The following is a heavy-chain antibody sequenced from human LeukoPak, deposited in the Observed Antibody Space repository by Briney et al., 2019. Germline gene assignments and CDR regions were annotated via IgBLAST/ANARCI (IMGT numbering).Heavy chain of an antibody. CDR1: GFTFSNAW. CDR2: IKSKTDGGTT. Sequence: GGSLRLSCAASGFTFSNAWMSWVRQAPGKGLEWVGRIKSKTDGGTTDYAAPVKGRFTISRDDSKNTLYLQMNSLKTEDTAVYYCTTEYYYDSTQFDYWSQGTLVTVSS. J-gene: IGHJ4*02. V-gene: IGHV3-15*01. D-gene: IGHD3-22*01. CDR3: TTEYYYDSTQFDY.